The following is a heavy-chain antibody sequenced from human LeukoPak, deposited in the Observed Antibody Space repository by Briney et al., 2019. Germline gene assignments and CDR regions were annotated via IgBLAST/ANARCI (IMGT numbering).Heavy chain of an antibody. Sequence: PLETLSLTCTVSGGSISSYYWSWIRQSPGKGLEWIGYISYNEITDYNPSLKGRVTMSVDTSKNQFSLKLSSVAAADTAVYYCAREYYYDSSGYIYYMDVWGKGTSVTISS. CDR1: GGSISSYY. D-gene: IGHD3-22*01. CDR2: ISYNEIT. J-gene: IGHJ6*03. V-gene: IGHV4-59*01. CDR3: AREYYYDSSGYIYYMDV.